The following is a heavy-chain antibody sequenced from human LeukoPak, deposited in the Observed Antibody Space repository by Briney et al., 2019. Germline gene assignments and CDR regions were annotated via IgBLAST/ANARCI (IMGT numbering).Heavy chain of an antibody. Sequence: GGSLRLSCTASGFTFSSYMMNWVRQAPGKGLEWVSSINSGSTYTYYTESVKGRFTVSRDNAKNSLFLQMNSLRAEDTAIYYCARSLTTLTYEGYWGQGTLVTVSS. D-gene: IGHD1-1*01. CDR2: INSGSTYT. J-gene: IGHJ4*02. V-gene: IGHV3-21*01. CDR3: ARSLTTLTYEGY. CDR1: GFTFSSYM.